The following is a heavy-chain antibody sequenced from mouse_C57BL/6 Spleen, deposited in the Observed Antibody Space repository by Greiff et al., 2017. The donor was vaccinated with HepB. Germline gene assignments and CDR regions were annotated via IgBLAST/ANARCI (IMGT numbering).Heavy chain of an antibody. D-gene: IGHD2-2*01. CDR2: INPYNGDT. Sequence: EVQGVESGPELVKPGDSVKISCKASGYSFTGYFMNWVMQSHGKSLEWIGWINPYNGDTFYNQKFKGKATLTVDKSSSTVHMELRSLTSEDTAVYYCARSGGGYGSFDYWGQGTTLTVSS. V-gene: IGHV1-20*01. CDR1: GYSFTGYF. J-gene: IGHJ2*01. CDR3: ARSGGGYGSFDY.